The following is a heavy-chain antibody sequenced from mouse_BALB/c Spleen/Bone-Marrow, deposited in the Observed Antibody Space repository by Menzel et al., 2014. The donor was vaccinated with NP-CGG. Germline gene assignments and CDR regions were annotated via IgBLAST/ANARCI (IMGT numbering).Heavy chain of an antibody. D-gene: IGHD4-1*01. CDR2: IDPANGNT. CDR1: GFNIKDTY. V-gene: IGHV14-3*02. Sequence: VQLKESGAELVKPGASVKLSCTASGFNIKDTYMHWVKQRPEQGLEWIGRIDPANGNTKYDPKFQGKATKTADTSSNTAYLQLSSLTSKDTAVYYCARWEYYAMDYWGQGTSVTVSS. J-gene: IGHJ4*01. CDR3: ARWEYYAMDY.